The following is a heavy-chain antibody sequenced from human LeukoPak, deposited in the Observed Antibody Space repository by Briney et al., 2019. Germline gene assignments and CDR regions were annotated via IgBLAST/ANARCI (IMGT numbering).Heavy chain of an antibody. J-gene: IGHJ6*03. CDR2: IYYSGST. D-gene: IGHD3-10*01. Sequence: PSETLSLTCTVSGGSISSYYWSWIWQPPGKGLELIGYIYYSGSTNYNPSLKSRVTISVDTSKNQFSLKLSSVTAADTAVYYCVRVSEGRGDAYYYYYMDVWGKGTTVTVSS. V-gene: IGHV4-59*01. CDR3: VRVSEGRGDAYYYYYMDV. CDR1: GGSISSYY.